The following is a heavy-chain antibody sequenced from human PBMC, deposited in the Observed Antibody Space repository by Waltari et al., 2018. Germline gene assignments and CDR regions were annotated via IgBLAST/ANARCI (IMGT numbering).Heavy chain of an antibody. CDR1: GYTLTELS. V-gene: IGHV1-24*01. D-gene: IGHD1-26*01. J-gene: IGHJ4*02. Sequence: QVQLVQSGAEVTKPGASVKVSCKVSGYTLTELSMTWVRHAPGKGLEWMGGVDPEDGETIYAQKFQGRVTMTEDTSTDTAYMELSSLRSEDTAVYYCATKRKWELLPALDYWGQGTLVTVSS. CDR2: VDPEDGET. CDR3: ATKRKWELLPALDY.